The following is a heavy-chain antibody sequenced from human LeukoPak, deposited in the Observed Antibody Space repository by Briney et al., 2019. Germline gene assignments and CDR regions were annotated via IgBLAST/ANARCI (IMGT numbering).Heavy chain of an antibody. J-gene: IGHJ6*02. Sequence: SVKVSCKASGGTFSSYAISWVRQAPGQGLEWMGRIIPIFGIANYAQKFQGRVTITADKSTSTAYMELSSLRSEDTAMYYCAGPYSSSSGYYYYGMDVWGQGTTVTVSS. D-gene: IGHD6-6*01. CDR1: GGTFSSYA. V-gene: IGHV1-69*04. CDR3: AGPYSSSSGYYYYGMDV. CDR2: IIPIFGIA.